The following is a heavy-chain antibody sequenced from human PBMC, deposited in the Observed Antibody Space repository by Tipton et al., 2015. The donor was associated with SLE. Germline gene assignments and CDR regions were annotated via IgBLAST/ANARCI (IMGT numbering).Heavy chain of an antibody. CDR2: IYYSGST. J-gene: IGHJ5*02. Sequence: TLSLTCTVSGGSISSHYWSWIRQPPGKGLEWIGYIYYSGSTNYNPSLKNRVTISVDTSKNQFSLKLSSVTAADTAVYYCARVLGFVTGFDPWGQGTLVTVSS. V-gene: IGHV4-59*11. CDR3: ARVLGFVTGFDP. CDR1: GGSISSHY. D-gene: IGHD3-16*01.